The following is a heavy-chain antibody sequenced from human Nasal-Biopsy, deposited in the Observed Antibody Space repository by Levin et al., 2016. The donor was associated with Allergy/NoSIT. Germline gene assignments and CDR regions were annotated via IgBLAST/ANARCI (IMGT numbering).Heavy chain of an antibody. Sequence: GESLKISCVVSGINFNNYAMSWVRQAPGKGLQWLSGISGAGDNTYYADSVKGRFTISRDNSKNTLYLEMYSLRAEDSAVYYCATALYDTATGGYWGQGTLVTVSS. J-gene: IGHJ4*02. CDR2: ISGAGDNT. V-gene: IGHV3-23*01. D-gene: IGHD5-18*01. CDR1: GINFNNYA. CDR3: ATALYDTATGGY.